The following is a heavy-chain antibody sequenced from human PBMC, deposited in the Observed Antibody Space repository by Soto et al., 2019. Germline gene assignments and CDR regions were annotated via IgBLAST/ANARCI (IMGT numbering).Heavy chain of an antibody. CDR1: GGSFSGYY. CDR2: INHSGST. J-gene: IGHJ4*02. Sequence: SETLSLTCAVYGGSFSGYYWSWIRQPPGKGLEWIGEINHSGSTNYNPSLKSRVTISVDTSKNQFSLKLSSVTAADTAVYYCARGLVSSGPKSPSFGYWGQATLVTVSS. D-gene: IGHD3-22*01. V-gene: IGHV4-34*01. CDR3: ARGLVSSGPKSPSFGY.